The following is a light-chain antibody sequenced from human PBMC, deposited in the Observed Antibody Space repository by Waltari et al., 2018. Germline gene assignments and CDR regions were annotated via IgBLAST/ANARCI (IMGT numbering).Light chain of an antibody. Sequence: SYELTQAPSVSVAPGKTATITCGGNKVGSKSVHRFQKKTGQAPVLVIYYDSDRPSGIPERFSGSNTGNTATLTISRVEAGDEADYYCQVWDSGRDQVVFGGGTKLAVL. J-gene: IGLJ2*01. CDR3: QVWDSGRDQVV. CDR1: KVGSKS. CDR2: YDS. V-gene: IGLV3-21*01.